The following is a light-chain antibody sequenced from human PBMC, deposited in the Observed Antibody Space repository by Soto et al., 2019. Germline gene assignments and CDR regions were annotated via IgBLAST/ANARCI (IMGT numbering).Light chain of an antibody. CDR1: QSVRSN. V-gene: IGKV3-15*01. CDR2: GAS. CDR3: QQYNKWPQHR. Sequence: IVMTQSPATLSVSPGERATLSCRASQSVRSNLAWYQQKRGQAPRLLIFGASTRATGIPARFSGSGSGTEFTLTISSLQSEDFAVYYCQQYNKWPQHRFGQGTKEDI. J-gene: IGKJ1*01.